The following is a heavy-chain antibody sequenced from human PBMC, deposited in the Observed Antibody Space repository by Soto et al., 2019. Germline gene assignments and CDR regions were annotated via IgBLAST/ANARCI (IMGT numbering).Heavy chain of an antibody. CDR1: GFSVRTSGVG. Sequence: QITLKESGPTLVKPTQTLTLTCTFSGFSVRTSGVGVGWIRQPPGKALEWLALIYWDDDKRYSPSLKSRVPTXRXTYXNQVVLTVTKMDPVDTATYYCAHGRIAGTILAFDFWGQGALVTVSS. J-gene: IGHJ4*02. D-gene: IGHD1-7*01. CDR3: AHGRIAGTILAFDF. V-gene: IGHV2-5*02. CDR2: IYWDDDK.